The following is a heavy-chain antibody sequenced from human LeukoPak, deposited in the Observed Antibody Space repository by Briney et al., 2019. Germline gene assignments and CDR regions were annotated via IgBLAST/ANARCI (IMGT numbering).Heavy chain of an antibody. J-gene: IGHJ4*02. Sequence: GGSLRLSCAASGFTFSTYWMHWVRQAPGKGLEWVSDINWNGGSTGYADSVKGRFTISRDNAKNSLYLQMNSLRAEDTALYYCAGGGGWYWGQGTLVTVSS. CDR2: INWNGGST. V-gene: IGHV3-20*04. CDR3: AGGGGWY. D-gene: IGHD2-15*01. CDR1: GFTFSTYW.